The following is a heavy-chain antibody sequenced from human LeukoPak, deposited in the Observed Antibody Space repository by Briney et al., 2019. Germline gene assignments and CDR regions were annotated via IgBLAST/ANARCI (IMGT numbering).Heavy chain of an antibody. J-gene: IGHJ5*02. CDR2: IYYSGST. CDR1: GGSVSSGSYY. D-gene: IGHD6-13*01. Sequence: SETLSLTCTVSGGSVSSGSYYWSWIRQPPGKGLEWIGYIYYSGSTNYNPSLKSRVTISVDTSKNQFSLKLSSVTAADTAVYYCATFHRIAAAGTAVNWFDPWGQGNLVTVSS. CDR3: ATFHRIAAAGTAVNWFDP. V-gene: IGHV4-61*01.